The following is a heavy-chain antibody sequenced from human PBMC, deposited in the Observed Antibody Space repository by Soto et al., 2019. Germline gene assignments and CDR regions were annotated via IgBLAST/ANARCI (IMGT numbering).Heavy chain of an antibody. D-gene: IGHD4-17*01. CDR3: ARSGAYGAWYFDL. CDR1: GGTFSSYT. CDR2: IIPILGIA. V-gene: IGHV1-69*02. Sequence: QVQLVQSGAEVKKPGSSVKVSCKASGGTFSSYTISWVRQAPGQGLEWVGRIIPILGIANYAQKFQGRVTITADKSTSTAYMQLSSLRSEDTAVYYCARSGAYGAWYFDLWGRGTLVTVSS. J-gene: IGHJ2*01.